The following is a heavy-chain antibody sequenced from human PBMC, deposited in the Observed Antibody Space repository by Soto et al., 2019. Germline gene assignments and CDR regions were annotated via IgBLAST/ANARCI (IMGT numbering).Heavy chain of an antibody. J-gene: IGHJ4*03. CDR3: ARVHVMVVAGSTFHY. V-gene: IGHV4-38-2*02. Sequence: XETLSLTCTVSGYSSRSGSYWAWNRQPPVQGPEWIASIYHGGTTFYNPSLKSRITISVDTSNNQFSLKLTSVTAADTAVYYCARVHVMVVAGSTFHYWGHGNLVTVSS. CDR2: IYHGGTT. CDR1: GYSSRSGSY. D-gene: IGHD6-19*01.